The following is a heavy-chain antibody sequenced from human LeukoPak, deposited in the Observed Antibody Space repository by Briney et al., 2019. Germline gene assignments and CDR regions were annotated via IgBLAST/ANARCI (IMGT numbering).Heavy chain of an antibody. CDR3: ARGRYYDSSGYYFYYYYGMDV. CDR2: INHSGST. V-gene: IGHV4-34*01. CDR1: GGSFSGYY. Sequence: PSETLSLTCAVYGGSFSGYYWSWIRQPPGKGLEWIGEINHSGSTNYNPSLKSRVTISVDTSKNQFSLKLSSVTAADTAVYYCARGRYYDSSGYYFYYYYGMDVWGQGTTVTVSS. D-gene: IGHD3-22*01. J-gene: IGHJ6*02.